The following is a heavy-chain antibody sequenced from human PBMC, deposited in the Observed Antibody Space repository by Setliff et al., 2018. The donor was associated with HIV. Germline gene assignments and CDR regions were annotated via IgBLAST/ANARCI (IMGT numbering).Heavy chain of an antibody. V-gene: IGHV1-8*02. D-gene: IGHD2-2*01. J-gene: IGHJ3*02. CDR2: MNTNSGNT. Sequence: GASVKVSCKASGDTFTTYDINWVRQATGQGPEWIGWMNTNSGNTGYAQKFQVRVTMTRNTSISTAYMELRSLRSEDTAVYYCARYRPNQPQNAFDIWGQGTMVTVSS. CDR1: GDTFTTYD. CDR3: ARYRPNQPQNAFDI.